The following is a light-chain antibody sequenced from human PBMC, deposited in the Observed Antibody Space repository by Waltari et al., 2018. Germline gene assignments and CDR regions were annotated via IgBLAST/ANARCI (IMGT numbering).Light chain of an antibody. V-gene: IGLV1-51*01. Sequence: QSVLTQPPSASAAPGPQVTISCSVSTSNIGENYVSWYQRLPGKDPRLLIFSNSERPSGIPDRFYGSKSDTSATLGITGLQTGDEADYYCATWDRILSAVIIGGGTKLTVL. CDR3: ATWDRILSAVI. CDR1: TSNIGENY. CDR2: SNS. J-gene: IGLJ2*01.